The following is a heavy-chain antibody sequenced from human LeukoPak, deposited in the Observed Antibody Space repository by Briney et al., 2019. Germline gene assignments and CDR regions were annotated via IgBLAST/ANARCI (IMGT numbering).Heavy chain of an antibody. J-gene: IGHJ4*02. Sequence: ASVTVSCKASGDTFTDYYIHWVRQAPGQGLEWVAGINPGNGDTHFAQRFHGRVTVTRDTAINTGYMELSGLRSDDTAVYYCAMELLVPVPLKAFDYWGQGTLVSVSS. D-gene: IGHD6-13*01. V-gene: IGHV1-2*02. CDR2: INPGNGDT. CDR3: AMELLVPVPLKAFDY. CDR1: GDTFTDYY.